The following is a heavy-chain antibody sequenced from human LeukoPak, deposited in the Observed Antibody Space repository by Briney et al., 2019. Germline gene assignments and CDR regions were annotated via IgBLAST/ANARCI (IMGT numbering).Heavy chain of an antibody. J-gene: IGHJ6*03. V-gene: IGHV4-39*01. CDR3: ARVYGSGSYYNGYYYYYMDV. CDR1: GGSISSSSYY. Sequence: PSETLSLTCTVSGGSISSSSYYWGWIRQPPGKGLEWIGSIYYSGSTYYNPSLKSRVTISVDASKNQFSLKLSSVTAADTAVYYCARVYGSGSYYNGYYYYYMDVWGKGTTVTISS. D-gene: IGHD3-10*01. CDR2: IYYSGST.